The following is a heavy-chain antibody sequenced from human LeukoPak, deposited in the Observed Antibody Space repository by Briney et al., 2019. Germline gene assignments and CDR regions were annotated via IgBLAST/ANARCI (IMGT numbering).Heavy chain of an antibody. CDR1: GYTFTSYY. Sequence: SVKVSCKASGYTFTSYYMHWVRQAPGQGLEWMGGIIPIFGTANYAQKFQGRVTITADESTSTAYMELSSLRSEDTAVYYCAGGRGYSYGPKEPWGQGTLVTVSS. J-gene: IGHJ5*02. D-gene: IGHD5-18*01. CDR3: AGGRGYSYGPKEP. V-gene: IGHV1-69*13. CDR2: IIPIFGTA.